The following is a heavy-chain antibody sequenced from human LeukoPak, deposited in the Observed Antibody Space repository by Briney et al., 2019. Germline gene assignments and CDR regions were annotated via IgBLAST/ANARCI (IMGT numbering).Heavy chain of an antibody. CDR3: ARDGPMVRGVMPYGMDV. V-gene: IGHV3-74*01. D-gene: IGHD3-10*01. CDR1: GFTFSSYW. CDR2: INSDGSST. Sequence: GGSLRLSCAASGFTFSSYWMHWVRQAPGKGLVWVSRINSDGSSTSYADSVKGRFTISRDNAKNTLYLQMNSLRAEDTAVYYCARDGPMVRGVMPYGMDVWGQGTTVTVSS. J-gene: IGHJ6*02.